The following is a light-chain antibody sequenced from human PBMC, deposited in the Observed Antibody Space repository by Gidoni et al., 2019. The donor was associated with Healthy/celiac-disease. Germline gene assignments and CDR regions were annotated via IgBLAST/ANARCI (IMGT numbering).Light chain of an antibody. CDR1: QDISNY. CDR2: DAS. J-gene: IGKJ4*01. CDR3: HQYDNLPLT. V-gene: IGKV1-33*01. Sequence: DIQMTQSPSSLSASVGDRVTITCQASQDISNYLNWYQQKPGKAPKLLIYDASNLETGVPSRFSGSGSGTDFTFTISSLQPDDIATYYCHQYDNLPLTFGGGTKVEIK.